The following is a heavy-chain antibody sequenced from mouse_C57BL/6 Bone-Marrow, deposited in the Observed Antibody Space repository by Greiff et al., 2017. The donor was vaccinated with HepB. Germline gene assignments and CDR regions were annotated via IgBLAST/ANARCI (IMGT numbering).Heavy chain of an antibody. Sequence: VQLKESGPGLVAPSQSLSITCTVSGFSLTSYAISWVRQPPGKGLEWLGVIWTGGGTNYNSALKSRLSISKDNSKSQVFLKMNSLQTDDSARYYCARIYYDYGYYAMDYWGQGTSVTVSS. CDR1: GFSLTSYA. CDR2: IWTGGGT. J-gene: IGHJ4*01. V-gene: IGHV2-9-1*01. CDR3: ARIYYDYGYYAMDY. D-gene: IGHD2-4*01.